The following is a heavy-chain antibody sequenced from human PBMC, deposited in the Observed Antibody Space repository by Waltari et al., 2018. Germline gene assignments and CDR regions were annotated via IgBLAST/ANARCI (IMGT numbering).Heavy chain of an antibody. CDR2: ISFDGSIK. Sequence: QVQLVESGGGVVHPGRSLRLSCPASGFPFSRFAMHWVRQAPGKGLEWVAVISFDGSIKNYADSVKGRFTIARDSSKKLLYLEMNSLGPEDMAVYYCTRGGVDSAMLPDYWGLGTLVTVSS. CDR1: GFPFSRFA. D-gene: IGHD5-18*01. J-gene: IGHJ4*02. CDR3: TRGGVDSAMLPDY. V-gene: IGHV3-30-3*01.